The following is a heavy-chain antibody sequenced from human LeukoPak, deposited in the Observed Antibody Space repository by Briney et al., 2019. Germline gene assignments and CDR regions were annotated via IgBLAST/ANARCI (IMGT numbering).Heavy chain of an antibody. V-gene: IGHV3-30*03. D-gene: IGHD2/OR15-2a*01. CDR3: AGGENSKTYPASGD. CDR1: GFTFSTYG. Sequence: GGSLRLSCAASGFTFSTYGMHWVRQAPGKGPEWVAVISNDGNHKYYIDSVKGRFTISRDNSKNTLYLEMNSLRAEDTAVYYCAGGENSKTYPASGDWGQGTLVTVSS. CDR2: ISNDGNHK. J-gene: IGHJ4*02.